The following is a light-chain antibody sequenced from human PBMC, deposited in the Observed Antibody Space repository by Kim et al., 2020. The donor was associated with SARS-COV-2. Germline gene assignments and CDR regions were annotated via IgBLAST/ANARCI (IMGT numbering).Light chain of an antibody. CDR1: GEDVGGYNH. V-gene: IGLV2-14*04. J-gene: IGLJ3*02. CDR2: NVS. Sequence: TSTCTWTGEDVGGYNHFSCYQQHPGKIPKLLIDNVSKWPSGISNRFSGSKAGNAASLTISGLQAEDEADYYCTSYVSNITWVFGGGTQLTVL. CDR3: TSYVSNITWV.